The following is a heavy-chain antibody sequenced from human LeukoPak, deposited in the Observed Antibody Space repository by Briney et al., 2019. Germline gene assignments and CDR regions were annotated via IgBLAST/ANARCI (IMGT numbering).Heavy chain of an antibody. J-gene: IGHJ6*03. V-gene: IGHV1-18*04. Sequence: ASVKVSCKASGYTFTDYYMHWVRQAPGQGLEWMGWISAYNGNTNYAQKLQGRVTMTTDTSTSTAYMELRSLRPDDTAVYYCAKKSSSSRYYYYMDVWGKGTTVTVSS. CDR3: AKKSSSSRYYYYMDV. D-gene: IGHD6-6*01. CDR2: ISAYNGNT. CDR1: GYTFTDYY.